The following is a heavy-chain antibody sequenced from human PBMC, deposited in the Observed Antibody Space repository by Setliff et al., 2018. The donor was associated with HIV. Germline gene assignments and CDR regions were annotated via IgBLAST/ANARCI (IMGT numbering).Heavy chain of an antibody. D-gene: IGHD3-16*01. Sequence: PGGSLRLSCAVSGFTFSSYTMNWVRQAPGKGLEWISSITRSGDYMYYADSVKGRFTISRDNAKNLLYLQMNTLRADDTAVYYCAKSAFGGVSPFDYWGQGTLVTVSS. CDR2: ITRSGDYM. V-gene: IGHV3-21*06. CDR3: AKSAFGGVSPFDY. J-gene: IGHJ4*02. CDR1: GFTFSSYT.